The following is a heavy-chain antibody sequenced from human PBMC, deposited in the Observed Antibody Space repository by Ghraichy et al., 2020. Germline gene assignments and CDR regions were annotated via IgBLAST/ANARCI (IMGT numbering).Heavy chain of an antibody. D-gene: IGHD2-2*02. CDR3: ARDLGYCSSTSCYRGYYGMDV. J-gene: IGHJ6*02. V-gene: IGHV1-46*01. CDR2: INPSGGST. CDR1: GYTFTSYY. Sequence: ASVKVSCKASGYTFTSYYLHWVRHAPGQGLEWMGIINPSGGSTSYAQKFQGRVTMTRDTSTSTVYMELSSLRSEDTAVYYCARDLGYCSSTSCYRGYYGMDVWGQGTTVTVSS.